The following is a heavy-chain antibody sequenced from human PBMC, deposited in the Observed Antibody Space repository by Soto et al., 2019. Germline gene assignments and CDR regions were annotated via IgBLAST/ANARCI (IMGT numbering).Heavy chain of an antibody. D-gene: IGHD2-2*01. CDR1: GFNFGFFG. CDR3: ARFNLSFDFHS. J-gene: IGHJ4*02. V-gene: IGHV3-30*03. CDR2: ISGDGINT. Sequence: QIQLVESGGDVVQPGKSLRLSCAASGFNFGFFGMHWVRQAPGKGLEWVAFISGDGINTQYADSVRGRFTLSRDYSRKPMYLQMDSLRDEDTALYYCARFNLSFDFHSCALGTLVTVSS.